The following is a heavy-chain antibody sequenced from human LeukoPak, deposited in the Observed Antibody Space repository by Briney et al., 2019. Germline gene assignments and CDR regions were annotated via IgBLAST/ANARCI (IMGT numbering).Heavy chain of an antibody. CDR1: GFTFSSYG. CDR3: AKGVGSTGSYFDY. V-gene: IGHV3-30*18. Sequence: GGSLRLSCAASGFTFSSYGIHWVRQAPGKGLEWVAVISYDGSTIYYADSVKGRFAISRDNSKDTLYLQMNSLRADDTAVYYCAKGVGSTGSYFDYWGQGTLVTVSS. CDR2: ISYDGSTI. J-gene: IGHJ4*02. D-gene: IGHD1-26*01.